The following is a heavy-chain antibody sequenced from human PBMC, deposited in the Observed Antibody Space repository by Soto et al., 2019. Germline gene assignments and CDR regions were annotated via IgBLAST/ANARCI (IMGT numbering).Heavy chain of an antibody. J-gene: IGHJ6*02. D-gene: IGHD2-2*01. Sequence: VGSLRLSCAASGFTFSSYAMHWVRQAPGKGLEWVAVISYDGSNKYYADSVKGRFTISRDNSKNTLYLQMNSLRAEDTAVYYCARASGYCSSTSCYVLVWGQGTTVTVSS. CDR2: ISYDGSNK. CDR3: ARASGYCSSTSCYVLV. CDR1: GFTFSSYA. V-gene: IGHV3-30-3*01.